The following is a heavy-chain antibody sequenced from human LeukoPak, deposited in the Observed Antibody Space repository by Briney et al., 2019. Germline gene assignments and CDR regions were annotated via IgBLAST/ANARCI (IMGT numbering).Heavy chain of an antibody. Sequence: SETLSLTCTVSGGSISSYYWSWIRQPPGKGLEWIGYNYNNGNTNYNPSLKSRVTISVDTSKNQSSLKLSSVTADDTAVYDCARGRITIFGVVTPHFDYWGQGTLVTVSS. J-gene: IGHJ4*02. D-gene: IGHD3-3*01. CDR1: GGSISSYY. V-gene: IGHV4-59*01. CDR3: ARGRITIFGVVTPHFDY. CDR2: NYNNGNT.